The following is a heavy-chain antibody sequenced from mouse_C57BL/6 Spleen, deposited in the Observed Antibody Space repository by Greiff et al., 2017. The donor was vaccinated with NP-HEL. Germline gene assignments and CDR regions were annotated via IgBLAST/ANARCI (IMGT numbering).Heavy chain of an antibody. D-gene: IGHD1-1*01. CDR1: GYTFTSYW. Sequence: QVQLQQSGAELVMPGASVKLSCKASGYTFTSYWMHWVKQRPGQGLEWIGEIDPSDSYTNYNQKFKGKSTLTVDKSSSTAYMQLSSLTSEDSAVYYCARKNYAYFDYWGQGTTLTVSS. J-gene: IGHJ2*01. V-gene: IGHV1-69*01. CDR2: IDPSDSYT. CDR3: ARKNYAYFDY.